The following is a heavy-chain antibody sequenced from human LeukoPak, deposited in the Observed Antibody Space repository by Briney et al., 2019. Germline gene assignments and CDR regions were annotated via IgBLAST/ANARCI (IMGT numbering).Heavy chain of an antibody. CDR2: IIWNSATI. V-gene: IGHV3-9*01. J-gene: IGHJ5*01. Sequence: PGGSLRLSCAASGFAFADYAMHWVRQTPGKGLEWVSGIIWNSATIGYADSVKGRFTMSRDNAKNSLYLQMNSLRTEDTAFYYCAKDGQGSSWNWFDSWGQGTLVTASS. CDR3: AKDGQGSSWNWFDS. D-gene: IGHD6-13*01. CDR1: GFAFADYA.